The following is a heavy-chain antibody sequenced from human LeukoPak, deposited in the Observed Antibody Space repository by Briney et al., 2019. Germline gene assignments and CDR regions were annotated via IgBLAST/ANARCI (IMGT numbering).Heavy chain of an antibody. Sequence: PGGSLRLSCAASGFTFSSYSMNWVRQAPGKGLEWVSSISSSSSYIYYADSVKGRFTISRDNAKNSLYLQMNSLRAGDTAVYYCARDPHYDYVWGSYPHFDYWGQGTLVTVSS. V-gene: IGHV3-21*01. CDR2: ISSSSSYI. J-gene: IGHJ4*02. CDR1: GFTFSSYS. D-gene: IGHD3-16*02. CDR3: ARDPHYDYVWGSYPHFDY.